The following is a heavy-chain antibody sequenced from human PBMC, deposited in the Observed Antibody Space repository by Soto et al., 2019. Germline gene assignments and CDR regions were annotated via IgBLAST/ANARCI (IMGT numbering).Heavy chain of an antibody. J-gene: IGHJ4*02. CDR3: AREVVVVAATGPFDY. CDR1: GFTFSSYA. Sequence: QVQLVESGGGVVQPGRSLRLSCAASGFTFSSYAMHWVRQAPGKGLEWVAVISYDGSNKYYADSVKGRFTISRDNSKNTLYLQMNSLRAEDTAVYYCAREVVVVAATGPFDYWGQGTLVTVSS. CDR2: ISYDGSNK. V-gene: IGHV3-30-3*01. D-gene: IGHD2-15*01.